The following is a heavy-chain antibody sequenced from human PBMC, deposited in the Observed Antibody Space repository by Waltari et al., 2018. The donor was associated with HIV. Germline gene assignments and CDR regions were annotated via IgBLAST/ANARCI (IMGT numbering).Heavy chain of an antibody. D-gene: IGHD2-15*01. J-gene: IGHJ4*02. CDR3: ARSKRPFCTGGSCYDFDY. CDR1: GDTLKISG. Sequence: QVQLVQSGAEVKKSWSSVKVTCKASGDTLKISGISWVRQAPGQGLEWMGGLITVFGKADYAQKFQDRVALTADESTRTVHMELNSLRSDDTAVYYCARSKRPFCTGGSCYDFDYWGQGTLVTVSS. V-gene: IGHV1-69*01. CDR2: LITVFGKA.